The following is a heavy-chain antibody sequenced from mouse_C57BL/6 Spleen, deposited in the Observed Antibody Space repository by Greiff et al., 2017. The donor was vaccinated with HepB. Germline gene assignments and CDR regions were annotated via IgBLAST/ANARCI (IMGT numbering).Heavy chain of an antibody. CDR3: ARGYDGGGDY. J-gene: IGHJ2*01. CDR2: IYPGSGNT. D-gene: IGHD2-14*01. V-gene: IGHV1-66*01. CDR1: GYSFTSYY. Sequence: VQLQESGPELVKPGASVKISCKASGYSFTSYYIHWVKQRPGQGLEWIGWIYPGSGNTKYNEKFKGKATLTADTSSSTAYMQLSSLTSEDSAVYYCARGYDGGGDYWGQGTTLTVSS.